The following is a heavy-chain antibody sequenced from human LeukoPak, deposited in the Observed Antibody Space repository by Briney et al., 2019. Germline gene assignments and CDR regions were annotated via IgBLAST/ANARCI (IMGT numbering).Heavy chain of an antibody. V-gene: IGHV3-48*03. CDR3: ARAGGWGYYYYGMDV. Sequence: GGSLRLSCAASGFTFSSNGMNWVRQAPGKGLEWVSYISATGGTIYYADSVKGRFTISRDNAKNSLYLQMNSLRVEDTALYYCARAGGWGYYYYGMDVWGQGTTVTVSS. J-gene: IGHJ6*02. CDR2: ISATGGTI. CDR1: GFTFSSNG. D-gene: IGHD6-19*01.